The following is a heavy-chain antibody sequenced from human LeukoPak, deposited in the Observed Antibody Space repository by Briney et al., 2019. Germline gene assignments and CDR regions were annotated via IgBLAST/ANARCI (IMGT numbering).Heavy chain of an antibody. CDR3: AREALYGGNRGFDY. Sequence: GGSLRLSCVASGLTLSSNWMGWVRQAPGKGLEWVATIEEDGSQKYYVGSVKGRFTISRDNAMYSLYLQMNSLRAEDTAVYYCAREALYGGNRGFDYWGQGILVTVSS. D-gene: IGHD4/OR15-4a*01. CDR2: IEEDGSQK. J-gene: IGHJ4*02. CDR1: GLTLSSNW. V-gene: IGHV3-7*05.